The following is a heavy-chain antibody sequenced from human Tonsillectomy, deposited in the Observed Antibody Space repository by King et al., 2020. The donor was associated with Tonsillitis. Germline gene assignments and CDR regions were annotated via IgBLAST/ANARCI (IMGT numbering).Heavy chain of an antibody. CDR3: RGSDPEFLKDSSGYYLFDY. J-gene: IGHJ4*02. CDR1: GYSISSGYY. CDR2: IFHSGST. D-gene: IGHD3-22*01. Sequence: QLQESGPGLVKPSETLSLTCAVSGYSISSGYYWGWIRQPPGKGLEWIGSIFHSGSTYYNPSLKSRVTISVDTSRNQFSLKLNSVTAADTAVYYCRGSDPEFLKDSSGYYLFDYWGQGTLVTVSS. V-gene: IGHV4-38-2*01.